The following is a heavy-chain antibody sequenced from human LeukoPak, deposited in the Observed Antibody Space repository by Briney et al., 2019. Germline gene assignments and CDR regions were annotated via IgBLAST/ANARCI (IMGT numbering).Heavy chain of an antibody. D-gene: IGHD1-1*01. CDR3: ARGPLWSPEDY. V-gene: IGHV4-4*07. Sequence: GSLRLSCAASGFTFDDYSMHWIRQPAGKGLEWIGRIYTSGGTNYNPSLKSRVTISVDTSKNQFSLKLSSVTAADTAVYYCARGPLWSPEDYWGQGTLVTVSS. CDR2: IYTSGGT. J-gene: IGHJ4*02. CDR1: GFTFDDYS.